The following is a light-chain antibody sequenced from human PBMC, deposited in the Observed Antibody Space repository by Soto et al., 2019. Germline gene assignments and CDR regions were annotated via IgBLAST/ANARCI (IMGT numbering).Light chain of an antibody. CDR1: YSDVGTYNL. CDR2: EDN. Sequence: QSALTQPASVSGSPGQSITISCTGTYSDVGTYNLVSWYQQHPGEAPKLLIYEDNKKPTGVSYRFSGSKSDNTASLTISGLQAEDEADYHCCSFAGSSSYVFGTGTKLTLL. CDR3: CSFAGSSSYV. V-gene: IGLV2-23*01. J-gene: IGLJ1*01.